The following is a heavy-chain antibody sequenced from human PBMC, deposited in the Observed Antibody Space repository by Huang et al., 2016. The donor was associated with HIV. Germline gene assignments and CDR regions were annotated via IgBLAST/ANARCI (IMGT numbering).Heavy chain of an antibody. CDR2: MNPNTGNT. V-gene: IGHV1-8*03. CDR1: GYTFTNYD. CDR3: ARSAYGDLDY. D-gene: IGHD4-17*01. Sequence: QVHLVQSGAEVKKPGASVKVSCRASGYTFTNYDINWVRQAPGRGLGWMGGMNPNTGNTGFEQSCQGGVTSTRKTSITTAYMERTSLTSEDTAVYYCARSAYGDLDYWGLGTLVIVSS. J-gene: IGHJ4*02.